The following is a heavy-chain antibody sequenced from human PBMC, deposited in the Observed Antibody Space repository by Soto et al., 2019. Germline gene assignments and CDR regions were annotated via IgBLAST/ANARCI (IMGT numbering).Heavy chain of an antibody. CDR2: IKPDGSEV. V-gene: IGHV3-7*03. CDR1: GFIFSSSW. CDR3: ARESLLKSIPIYGYYYYAMDV. Sequence: GGSLRLSCAASGFIFSSSWMTWVRQAPGKGLEWVANIKPDGSEVYYADSVKGRFTISRDNPRNSLYPQMSSLRAEDTAVYYCARESLLKSIPIYGYYYYAMDVWGQGTTVTVSS. D-gene: IGHD3-3*01. J-gene: IGHJ6*02.